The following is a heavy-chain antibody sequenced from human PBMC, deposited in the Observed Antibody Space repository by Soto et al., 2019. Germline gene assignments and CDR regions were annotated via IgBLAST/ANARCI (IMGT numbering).Heavy chain of an antibody. CDR1: GFTFSSYS. Sequence: GGSLRLSCAASGFTFSSYSMNWVRQAPGKGLEWVSSISSSSSYIYYADSVKGRFTISRDNAKNSLYLQMNSLRAEDTAVYYCARDRKYYDILTGYSDAFDIWGQGTMVTVSS. D-gene: IGHD3-9*01. CDR2: ISSSSSYI. CDR3: ARDRKYYDILTGYSDAFDI. V-gene: IGHV3-21*01. J-gene: IGHJ3*02.